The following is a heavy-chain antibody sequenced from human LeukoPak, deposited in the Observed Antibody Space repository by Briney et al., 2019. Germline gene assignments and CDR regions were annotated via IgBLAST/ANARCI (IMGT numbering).Heavy chain of an antibody. CDR3: ARAEMSLRSLDF. V-gene: IGHV3-23*01. CDR2: ISGSGGST. D-gene: IGHD3-3*01. J-gene: IGHJ4*02. Sequence: GGSLRLSCAASGFPFSSYAMSWVRPAPGKGLEWVSAISGSGGSTYYAVSVKGRFTICRDNAKNTLYLQMNSLRAEDTDVYSCARAEMSLRSLDFWGKGTAVTVSS. CDR1: GFPFSSYA.